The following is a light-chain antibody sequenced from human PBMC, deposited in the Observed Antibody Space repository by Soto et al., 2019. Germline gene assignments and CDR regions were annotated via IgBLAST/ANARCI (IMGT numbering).Light chain of an antibody. CDR2: DAS. CDR1: QSISSW. CDR3: QQSYSNPIT. J-gene: IGKJ5*01. Sequence: DIQMTQSPSTLSASVGDRVTITFRASQSISSWLAWYQQKPGKAPKLLIYDASNLQSGVPSRFSGSRSGTDFTLTISSLQPEDFETYYCQQSYSNPITFGQGTRLEIK. V-gene: IGKV1-39*01.